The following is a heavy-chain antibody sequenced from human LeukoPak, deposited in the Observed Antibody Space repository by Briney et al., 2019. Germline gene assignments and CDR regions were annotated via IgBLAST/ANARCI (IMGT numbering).Heavy chain of an antibody. J-gene: IGHJ4*02. V-gene: IGHV3-30*02. CDR2: IRYDGSNK. D-gene: IGHD2-2*01. Sequence: GGSLRLSCAASGFTFSSYGMHWVRQAPGKGLEWVAFIRYDGSNKYYADSVKGRFTISRDNSKNTMYLQMNSLRAEYTAVYYCAKDLYSWGLVVVPAVDYWGQGTLVTVSS. CDR3: AKDLYSWGLVVVPAVDY. CDR1: GFTFSSYG.